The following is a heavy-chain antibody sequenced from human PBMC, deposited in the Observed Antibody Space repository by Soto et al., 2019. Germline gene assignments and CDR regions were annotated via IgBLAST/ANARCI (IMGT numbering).Heavy chain of an antibody. D-gene: IGHD2-2*02. CDR1: GGSISSGGYY. CDR3: ARGSTHALRYTTTSALHYGMDV. V-gene: IGHV4-31*03. J-gene: IGHJ6*02. Sequence: SETLSLTCTVSGGSISSGGYYWSWIRQHPGKGLEWIGYIYYSGSTYYNPSLKSRVTISVDTSKNQFSLKLSSVTAADTAVYYCARGSTHALRYTTTSALHYGMDVCGQGTTVTVSS. CDR2: IYYSGST.